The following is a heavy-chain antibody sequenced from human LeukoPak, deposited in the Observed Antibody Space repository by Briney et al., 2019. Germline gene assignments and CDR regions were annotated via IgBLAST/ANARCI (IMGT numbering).Heavy chain of an antibody. CDR1: GASISSYY. D-gene: IGHD3-22*01. V-gene: IGHV4-59*10. CDR2: IYASGST. CDR3: AKYGSYYDSSGYLSQSPPYWYFDL. Sequence: KSSETLSLTCAVSGASISSYYWSWIRRAAGKGLEWIGRIYASGSTNYNPSLKSRVTMSVDTSKNQFSLKLSSVTAADTAVYYCAKYGSYYDSSGYLSQSPPYWYFDLWGRGTLVTVSS. J-gene: IGHJ2*01.